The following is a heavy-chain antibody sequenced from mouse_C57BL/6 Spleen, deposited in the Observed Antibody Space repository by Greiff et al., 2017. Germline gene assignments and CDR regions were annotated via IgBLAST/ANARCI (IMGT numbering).Heavy chain of an antibody. CDR1: GYTFTSYW. CDR3: ARSSEDYGWFPY. V-gene: IGHV1-7*01. Sequence: VQLQQSGAELAKPGASVKLSCKASGYTFTSYWMHWVKQRPGQGLEWIGYINPSSGYTKYNQKFKDNATLTADKYSSTAYMQLSRLTCKDPAGNYDARSSEDYGWFPYGGKEPLVTVSA. CDR2: INPSSGYT. D-gene: IGHD2-4*01. J-gene: IGHJ3*01.